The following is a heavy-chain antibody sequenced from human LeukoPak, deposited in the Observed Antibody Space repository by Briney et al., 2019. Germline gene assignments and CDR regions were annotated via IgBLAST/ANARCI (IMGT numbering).Heavy chain of an antibody. Sequence: PSETLSLTCTVSNGSISSGTYYWSWIRQPAGKGLEWIGRIYSSGSTNYNPSLKSRVTISVDTSKNQFSLKLSSVTAADTAVYYCARSDIAVAGEIDYWGQGTLVTVSS. CDR1: NGSISSGTYY. CDR3: ARSDIAVAGEIDY. D-gene: IGHD6-19*01. CDR2: IYSSGST. J-gene: IGHJ4*02. V-gene: IGHV4-61*02.